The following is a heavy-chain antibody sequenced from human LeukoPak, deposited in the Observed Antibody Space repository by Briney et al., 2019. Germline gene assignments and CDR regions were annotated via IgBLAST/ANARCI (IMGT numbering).Heavy chain of an antibody. V-gene: IGHV4-39*01. Sequence: SETLSLTCTVSGGSISSSNYYWGWIRQPPGKGLEWIGSIYYSGSTYYNPSLKSGVTISVDTSKNQFSLQLSSVTAADTAVYYCVRQSSDILTGYYRGPYYYYGMDVWGQGTTVTVSS. CDR2: IYYSGST. CDR1: GGSISSSNYY. CDR3: VRQSSDILTGYYRGPYYYYGMDV. J-gene: IGHJ6*02. D-gene: IGHD3-9*01.